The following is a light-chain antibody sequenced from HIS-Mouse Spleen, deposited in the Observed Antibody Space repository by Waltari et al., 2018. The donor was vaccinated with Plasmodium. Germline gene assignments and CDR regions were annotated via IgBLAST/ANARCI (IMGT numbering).Light chain of an antibody. CDR1: QSVNSY. CDR3: QQRSNWPPLT. CDR2: DAS. J-gene: IGKJ4*01. Sequence: IVLSQSPATLSLSPGQRAPLSCRASQSVNSYLAWYQQKPGQAPRLLIYDASNRATGIPARFSGSGSGTDFTLTISSLEPEDFAVYYCQQRSNWPPLTFGGGTKVEIK. V-gene: IGKV3-11*01.